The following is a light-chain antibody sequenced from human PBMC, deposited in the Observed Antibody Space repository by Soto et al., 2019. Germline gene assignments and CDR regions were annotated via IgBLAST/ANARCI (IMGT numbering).Light chain of an antibody. CDR2: LGS. CDR3: VQALQSLPWT. CDR1: QSLLHSNGYNY. V-gene: IGKV2-28*01. J-gene: IGKJ1*01. Sequence: DIVVTQSPLSLPVTPGETASISCRSSQSLLHSNGYNYLDWYLQKPGQSPQLLIYLGSNRASGVPDRFSGSGSGTDFTLKISRVEAEDVGVYYCVQALQSLPWTFGQGTKVEIK.